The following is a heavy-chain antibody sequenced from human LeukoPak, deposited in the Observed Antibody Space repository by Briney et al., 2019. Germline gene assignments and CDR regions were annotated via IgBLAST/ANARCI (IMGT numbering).Heavy chain of an antibody. Sequence: SETLSLTCTVSDGSISSGDYYWSWIRQHPGKGLVWIGYIYNSGSSYYNPSLKRRITISLDTSQNQLSLRLRSVAAADTAVYYCARAKVNDAFDIWGQGTMVTVSS. CDR3: ARAKVNDAFDI. V-gene: IGHV4-31*03. CDR2: IYNSGSS. CDR1: DGSISSGDYY. J-gene: IGHJ3*02.